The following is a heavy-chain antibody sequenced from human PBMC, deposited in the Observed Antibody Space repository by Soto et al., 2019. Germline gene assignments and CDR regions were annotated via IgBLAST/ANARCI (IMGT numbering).Heavy chain of an antibody. Sequence: KPSETLSLTCTVSGGSIRSFYWSWIRQPAGKGLEWIGRMDASETTNYNPSLKRRVTISVDMSENQFSLKLNSVTAADTAVYYCARDRIYCSGGSCHYYYGMDVWGQGTTVTVSS. CDR1: GGSIRSFY. J-gene: IGHJ6*02. CDR2: MDASETT. D-gene: IGHD2-15*01. V-gene: IGHV4-4*07. CDR3: ARDRIYCSGGSCHYYYGMDV.